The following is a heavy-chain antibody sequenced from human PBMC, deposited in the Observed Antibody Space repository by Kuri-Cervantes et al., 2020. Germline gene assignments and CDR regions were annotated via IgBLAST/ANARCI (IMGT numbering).Heavy chain of an antibody. CDR3: ARDKLGRSSSHLYYFDY. D-gene: IGHD6-6*01. CDR1: GYTLPEFS. CDR2: FDPEDGET. J-gene: IGHJ4*02. Sequence: ASVNVSCKVSGYTLPEFSMHWVRQAPGKGLGWMGGFDPEDGETIYAQKFQGRVTMTEDTSTDTAYMELRSLRSEDTAVYYCARDKLGRSSSHLYYFDYWGQGTLVTVSS. V-gene: IGHV1-24*01.